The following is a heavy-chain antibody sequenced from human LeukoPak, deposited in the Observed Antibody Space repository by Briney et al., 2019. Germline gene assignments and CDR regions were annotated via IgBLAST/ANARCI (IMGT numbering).Heavy chain of an antibody. CDR2: MNPNSGNT. D-gene: IGHD3-16*02. CDR3: ARENGNMITFGGVIATQPFDY. V-gene: IGHV1-8*01. J-gene: IGHJ4*02. Sequence: ASVKVSCKASGYTFTSYDINWVRQATGQGLEWMGWMNPNSGNTGYAQKFQGRVTITTDESTSTAYMELSSLRSEDTAVYYCARENGNMITFGGVIATQPFDYWGQGTLVTVSS. CDR1: GYTFTSYD.